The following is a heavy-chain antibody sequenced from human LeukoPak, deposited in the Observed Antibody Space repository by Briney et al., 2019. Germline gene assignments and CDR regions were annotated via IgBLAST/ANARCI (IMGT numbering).Heavy chain of an antibody. CDR1: GGSISSGSYY. J-gene: IGHJ6*03. CDR2: IYTSGST. Sequence: SQTLSLTCTVSGGSISSGSYYWSWIRQPGGKGLEWIVRIYTSGSTNYNPSLKSRVTITEKTSKNQFSPKLSSVTAADTAVYYCARDRVKEYQLLGYYYYYYMDVWGKGTTVTVSS. D-gene: IGHD2-2*01. CDR3: ARDRVKEYQLLGYYYYYYMDV. V-gene: IGHV4-61*02.